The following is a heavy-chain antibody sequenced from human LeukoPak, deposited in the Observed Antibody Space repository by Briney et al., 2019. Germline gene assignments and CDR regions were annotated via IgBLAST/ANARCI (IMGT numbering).Heavy chain of an antibody. CDR3: AREGPWLRTDNVHYYMDV. CDR1: GDSVSSNSAA. Sequence: SQTLSLTCAISGDSVSSNSAAWNWIRQSPSRGLEWLGRTYYRSKWYNDYAVSVKSRITINPDTSKNQFSLQLNSVTPEDTAVYYCAREGPWLRTDNVHYYMDVWGKGTTVTVSS. J-gene: IGHJ6*03. D-gene: IGHD5-12*01. CDR2: TYYRSKWYN. V-gene: IGHV6-1*01.